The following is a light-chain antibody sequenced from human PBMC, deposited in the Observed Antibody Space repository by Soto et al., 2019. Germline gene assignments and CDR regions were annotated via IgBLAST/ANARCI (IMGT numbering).Light chain of an antibody. CDR2: GAS. V-gene: IGKV3-20*01. J-gene: IGKJ4*01. Sequence: EIVLTQSPGTLYLSPGERAPLSCRASQSVSSSYLAWYQQKPGQAPRLLIYGASSRATGIPDRFSGSGSGTDITLTISRLEPEDLAVYSCQQYGSPLTCGGGTKVEI. CDR1: QSVSSSY. CDR3: QQYGSPLT.